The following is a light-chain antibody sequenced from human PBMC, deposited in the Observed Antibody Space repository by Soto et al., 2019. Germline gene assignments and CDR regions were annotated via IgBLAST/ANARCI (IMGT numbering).Light chain of an antibody. CDR2: EVT. J-gene: IGLJ1*01. CDR1: SGDVGSYNL. V-gene: IGLV2-23*02. CDR3: CSYAGNSEV. Sequence: QSALTQPASVSGSPGQSITIPCTGTSGDVGSYNLVSWYQQHPGKAPKLLIYEVTERPSGVSNRFSGSKSGSTASLTISGLQPADEADYYCCSYAGNSEVFGTGTQLTVL.